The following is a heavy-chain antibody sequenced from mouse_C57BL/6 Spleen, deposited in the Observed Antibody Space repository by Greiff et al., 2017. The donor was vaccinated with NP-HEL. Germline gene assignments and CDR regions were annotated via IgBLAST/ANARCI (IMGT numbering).Heavy chain of an antibody. Sequence: QVQLQQPGTELVKPGASVKLSCKASGYTFTSYWMHWVKQRPGQGLEWIGNINPSNGGTNYNEKFKSKATLTVDKSSSTAYMQLCSLTSEDSAVDYCARGDYYGSTHWYFDVWGTGTTVTVSS. CDR1: GYTFTSYW. D-gene: IGHD1-1*01. CDR2: INPSNGGT. CDR3: ARGDYYGSTHWYFDV. J-gene: IGHJ1*03. V-gene: IGHV1-53*01.